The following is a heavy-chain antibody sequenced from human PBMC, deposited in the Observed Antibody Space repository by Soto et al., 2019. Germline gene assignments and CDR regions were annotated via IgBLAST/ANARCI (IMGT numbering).Heavy chain of an antibody. CDR1: GFTFSSYA. V-gene: IGHV3-23*01. J-gene: IGHJ3*02. CDR2: VSGSAGST. D-gene: IGHD2-15*01. Sequence: RLSCAASGFTFSSYATSWVRQAPGKGLEWVSSVSGSAGSTNYADSVKGRFTISRDNSKNTLYLQMNSLRADDTAVYFGAKDVVVVVAAGDAFDIGGQGTMVTFS. CDR3: AKDVVVVVAAGDAFDI.